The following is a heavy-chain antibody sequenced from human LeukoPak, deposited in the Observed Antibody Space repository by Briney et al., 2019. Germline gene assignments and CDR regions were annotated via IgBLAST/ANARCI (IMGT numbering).Heavy chain of an antibody. D-gene: IGHD2-2*01. Sequence: GASVKVSCKASGYSFTAFYMHWVRQAPGQGLEWMGWINPNTGGTNYAQKLQGRVTLTRDTSINTAYMELRWLSSDDTAVYYCTRGPSHGAFDIWGQGTMVTVSS. J-gene: IGHJ3*02. CDR3: TRGPSHGAFDI. CDR2: INPNTGGT. CDR1: GYSFTAFY. V-gene: IGHV1-2*02.